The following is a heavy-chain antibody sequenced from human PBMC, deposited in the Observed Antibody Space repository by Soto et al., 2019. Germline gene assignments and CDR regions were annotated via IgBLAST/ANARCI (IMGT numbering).Heavy chain of an antibody. CDR1: GGSISSSSYY. V-gene: IGHV4-39*01. D-gene: IGHD5-18*01. Sequence: SETLSLTCTVSGGSISSSSYYWGWIRQPPGKGLEWIGSIYYSGNTYYNPSLKSRVTISVDTAKNQFSLKLSSVTAADTAVYYCASRYSYGYFDYYYGMDVWGQGTTVTVSS. J-gene: IGHJ6*02. CDR2: IYYSGNT. CDR3: ASRYSYGYFDYYYGMDV.